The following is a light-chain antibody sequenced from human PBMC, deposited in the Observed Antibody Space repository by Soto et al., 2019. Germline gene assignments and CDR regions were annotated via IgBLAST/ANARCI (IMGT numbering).Light chain of an antibody. V-gene: IGLV1-44*01. Sequence: QSVLTQPLSASGTPGQRVTISCSGSSSNIGSNTVNWYQQLPGTAPQLLIYSNTLRPSGVPDRFSGSKSGTSASLAISGLQSEDESGYYCASGDASRNAVVFGGGTKLTVL. CDR1: SSNIGSNT. CDR3: ASGDASRNAVV. J-gene: IGLJ2*01. CDR2: SNT.